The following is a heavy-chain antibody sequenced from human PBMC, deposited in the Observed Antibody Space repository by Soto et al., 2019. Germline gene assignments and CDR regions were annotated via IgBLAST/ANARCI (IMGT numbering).Heavy chain of an antibody. D-gene: IGHD2-15*01. J-gene: IGHJ5*02. CDR3: ARSGYCSGGSCYSLGWFDP. V-gene: IGHV3-30-3*01. CDR1: GFTFSNYA. CDR2: ISYDGSNK. Sequence: QVQLVESGGGVVQPGRSLRLSCATSGFTFSNYAMHWVRQAPGKGLEWVAVISYDGSNKYYADSVKGRFTISRDNSKNTLYLQMNSLRAEDTAVYYCARSGYCSGGSCYSLGWFDPWGQGTLVTVSS.